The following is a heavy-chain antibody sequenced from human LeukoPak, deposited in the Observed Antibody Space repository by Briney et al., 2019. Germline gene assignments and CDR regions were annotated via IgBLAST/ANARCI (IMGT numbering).Heavy chain of an antibody. CDR1: GGSISSNTYY. CDR3: AGNKVVGATGFGTELGSFDI. V-gene: IGHV4-39*07. CDR2: IYYSGST. J-gene: IGHJ3*02. D-gene: IGHD1-26*01. Sequence: TSETLSLTCSVSGGSISSNTYYWGWIRQPPGKGLEWIGSIYYSGSTYYNPSLKSRVTISIDTSKNQFSLTLNSATAADTAVYYCAGNKVVGATGFGTELGSFDIWGQGTKV.